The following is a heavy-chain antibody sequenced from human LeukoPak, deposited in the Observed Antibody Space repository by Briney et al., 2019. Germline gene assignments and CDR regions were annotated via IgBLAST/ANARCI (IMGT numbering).Heavy chain of an antibody. CDR1: GFTFSSYA. Sequence: GGSLRLSCAASGFTFSSYAMRWVRQAPGKGLEWVAVISYDGSNKHYADSVKGRFTISRDNSKNTLYLQMNSLRAEDTAVYYCARDRPKESHYDYVWGSYRENNYYFDYWGQGTLVTVSS. CDR2: ISYDGSNK. D-gene: IGHD3-16*02. V-gene: IGHV3-30-3*01. J-gene: IGHJ4*02. CDR3: ARDRPKESHYDYVWGSYRENNYYFDY.